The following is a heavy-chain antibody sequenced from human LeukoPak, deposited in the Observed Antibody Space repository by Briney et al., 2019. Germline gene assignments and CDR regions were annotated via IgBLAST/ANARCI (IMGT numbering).Heavy chain of an antibody. CDR3: ARTRRSGIFDY. CDR2: ISSSTSYI. Sequence: GGSLRLSCAASGFTFTSYWMHWVRQAPGKGLEWVSSISSSTSYIYYADSVKGRFTITRDNAKNSLYLQMNSLRAEDTAVYYCARTRRSGIFDYWGQGTLVTVSS. V-gene: IGHV3-21*01. CDR1: GFTFTSYW. J-gene: IGHJ4*02. D-gene: IGHD2-15*01.